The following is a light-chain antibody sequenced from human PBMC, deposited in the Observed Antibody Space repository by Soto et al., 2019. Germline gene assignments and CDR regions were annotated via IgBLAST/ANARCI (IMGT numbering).Light chain of an antibody. CDR3: QQYGSSPIT. Sequence: EIVLTPSPGTLSLSPGERATLSCRATQSVTSSYLAWYQQTPGQAPRLLIYGASSRATGIPDRFSGSGSGTEFTLTISRLEPEDFAVYFCQQYGSSPITFGQGTRLEIK. V-gene: IGKV3-20*01. J-gene: IGKJ5*01. CDR2: GAS. CDR1: QSVTSSY.